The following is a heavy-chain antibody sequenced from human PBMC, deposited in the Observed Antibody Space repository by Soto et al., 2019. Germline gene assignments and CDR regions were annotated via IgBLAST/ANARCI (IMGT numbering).Heavy chain of an antibody. D-gene: IGHD2-2*01. CDR2: IWYDGSNK. Sequence: GGSLRLSCAASGFTFSSYGMHWVRQAPGKGLEWVAVIWYDGSNKYYADSVKGRFTISRDNSKNTLYLRMNSLRAEDTAVYYCASSSVVVPAARAEYFQHWGQGTLVTVSS. CDR1: GFTFSSYG. V-gene: IGHV3-33*01. J-gene: IGHJ1*01. CDR3: ASSSVVVPAARAEYFQH.